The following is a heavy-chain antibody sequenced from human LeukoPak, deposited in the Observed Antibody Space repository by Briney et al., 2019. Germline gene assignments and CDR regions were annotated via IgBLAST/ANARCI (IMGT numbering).Heavy chain of an antibody. CDR3: ARPPPQNDAFDI. J-gene: IGHJ3*02. CDR1: GFTFSSYS. V-gene: IGHV3-21*01. Sequence: GGSLRLSCAASGFTFSSYSMNWVRQAPGKGLEWVSSISSSSSYIYYADSVKGRFTISRDNAKHSLYLQMNSLRAEDTAVYYCARPPPQNDAFDIWGQGTMVTVSS. CDR2: ISSSSSYI.